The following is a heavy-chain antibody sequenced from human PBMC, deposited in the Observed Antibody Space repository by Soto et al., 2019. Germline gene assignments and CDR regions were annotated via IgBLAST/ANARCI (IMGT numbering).Heavy chain of an antibody. CDR1: GFTFSSYG. V-gene: IGHV3-33*01. J-gene: IGHJ4*02. CDR3: ARVGRAAAGKYYFDY. Sequence: GGSLRLSCAASGFTFSSYGMHWVRQAPGKGLEWVAVIWYDGSNKYYADSVKGRFTISRDNSKNTLYLQMNSLRAEDTAVYYCARVGRAAAGKYYFDYWGQGTLVTAPQ. CDR2: IWYDGSNK. D-gene: IGHD6-13*01.